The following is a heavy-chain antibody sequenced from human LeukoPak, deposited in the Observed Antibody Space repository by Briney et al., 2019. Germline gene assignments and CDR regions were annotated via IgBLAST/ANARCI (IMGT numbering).Heavy chain of an antibody. CDR1: GFTFSSYA. J-gene: IGHJ4*02. CDR2: ISGSGGST. Sequence: GGSLRLSCAASGFTFSSYAMSWVRQAPGKGLEWVSSISGSGGSTYYADSVKGRFPISRDNSKNTLYLQMNNLRDEDTAVYYCASHPPRYCSGGSCYPLFDYWGQGTLVTVSS. CDR3: ASHPPRYCSGGSCYPLFDY. D-gene: IGHD2-15*01. V-gene: IGHV3-23*01.